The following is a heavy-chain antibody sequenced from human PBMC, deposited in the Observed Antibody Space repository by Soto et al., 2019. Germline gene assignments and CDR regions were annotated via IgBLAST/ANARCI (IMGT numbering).Heavy chain of an antibody. Sequence: PGGSLRLSCAASGFTFSSYAMHWVRQAPGKGLEWVAVISYDGSNKYYADSVKGRFTISRDNSKNTLYLQMNSLRAEDTAVYYCARVGYQLPYYCYYGMDVWGQGTTVTVSS. J-gene: IGHJ6*02. CDR2: ISYDGSNK. CDR3: ARVGYQLPYYCYYGMDV. CDR1: GFTFSSYA. V-gene: IGHV3-30-3*01. D-gene: IGHD2-2*01.